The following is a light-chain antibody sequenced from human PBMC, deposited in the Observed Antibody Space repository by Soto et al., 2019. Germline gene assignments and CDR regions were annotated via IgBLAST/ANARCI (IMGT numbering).Light chain of an antibody. CDR3: CSLTTRDSHV. J-gene: IGLJ1*01. Sequence: QSVLTQPPSASGSPGQSVTISCTGTKNDIGVYDFVSWYQHHPGKAPRLIIYAVSNRPSGVSNRFSGSKSGNTASLTISGLQAEDEADYYCCSLTTRDSHVFGTGTKLTVL. CDR2: AVS. CDR1: KNDIGVYDF. V-gene: IGLV2-14*01.